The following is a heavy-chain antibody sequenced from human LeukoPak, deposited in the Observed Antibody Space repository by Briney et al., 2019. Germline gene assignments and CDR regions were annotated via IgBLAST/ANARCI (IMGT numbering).Heavy chain of an antibody. D-gene: IGHD3-22*01. CDR2: ISSSGSTI. V-gene: IGHV3-48*04. CDR1: GFTFSSHS. Sequence: GGSLRLSCAASGFTFSSHSMNWVRQAPGKGLEWVSYISSSGSTIYYADSVKGRFTISRDNAKNSLYLQMNSLRAEDTAVYYCAGTRLGSYDSSGYFTRWGQGTLVTVSS. CDR3: AGTRLGSYDSSGYFTR. J-gene: IGHJ4*02.